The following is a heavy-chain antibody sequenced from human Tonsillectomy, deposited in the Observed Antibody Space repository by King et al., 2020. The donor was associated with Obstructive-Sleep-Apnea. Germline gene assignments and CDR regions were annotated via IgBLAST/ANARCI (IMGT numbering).Heavy chain of an antibody. V-gene: IGHV3-73*01. CDR2: IRSKAYSYAT. Sequence: VQLVESGGGLVQPGGSLKLSCAASGFTFSGSAMHWVRQASGKGLEWVGRIRSKAYSYATAHAASVKGRFTISRDDSKNTAYLQMNSLKTEDTAVYYCTKGSGYEWSFDYWGQGTLVTVSS. J-gene: IGHJ4*02. CDR3: TKGSGYEWSFDY. D-gene: IGHD5-12*01. CDR1: GFTFSGSA.